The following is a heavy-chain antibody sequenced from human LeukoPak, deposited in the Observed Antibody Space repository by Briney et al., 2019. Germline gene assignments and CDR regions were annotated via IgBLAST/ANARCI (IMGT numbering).Heavy chain of an antibody. CDR3: ARDVEASFDY. V-gene: IGHV1-3*03. CDR1: GYTFTNYA. CDR2: INLVNGNT. D-gene: IGHD2-15*01. J-gene: IGHJ4*02. Sequence: ASVKVSCKASGYTFTNYAMHWVRLAPGQRLQWMGWINLVNGNTKYSQYFEGRVTITRDASASTVYMELSSLRPDDMAVYYCARDVEASFDYWGQGTLVTVSS.